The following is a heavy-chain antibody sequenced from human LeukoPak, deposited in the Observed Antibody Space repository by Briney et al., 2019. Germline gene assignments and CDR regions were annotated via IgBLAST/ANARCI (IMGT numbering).Heavy chain of an antibody. D-gene: IGHD6-19*01. CDR3: ARDLWSVAGTIDAFDI. V-gene: IGHV3-23*01. CDR2: ISGSGGST. J-gene: IGHJ3*02. CDR1: GFTFSSYA. Sequence: PGGSLRLSCAASGFTFSSYAMSWVRQAPGKGLEWVSAISGSGGSTYYADSVKGRFTISRDNSKNTLYLQMNSLRAEDTAVYYCARDLWSVAGTIDAFDIWGQGTMVTVSS.